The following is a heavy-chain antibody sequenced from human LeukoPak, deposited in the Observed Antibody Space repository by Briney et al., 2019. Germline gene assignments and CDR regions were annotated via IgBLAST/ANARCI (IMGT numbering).Heavy chain of an antibody. V-gene: IGHV4-4*07. CDR2: IYTSGST. D-gene: IGHD3-22*01. J-gene: IGHJ4*02. CDR1: GGSFSSYY. Sequence: PSETLSLTCAVYGGSFSSYYWSWIRQLAGKGLEWIGRIYTSGSTNYNPSLKSRVTMSVDTSKNQFSLKLSSVTAADTAVYYCAREGNYYDSSGYYGMSYYFDYWGQGTLVTVSS. CDR3: AREGNYYDSSGYYGMSYYFDY.